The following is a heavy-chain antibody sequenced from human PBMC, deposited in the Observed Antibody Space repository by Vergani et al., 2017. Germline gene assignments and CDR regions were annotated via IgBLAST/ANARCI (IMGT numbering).Heavy chain of an antibody. V-gene: IGHV3-15*01. CDR2: IKSKTDGGTT. CDR1: GFTFSSYG. D-gene: IGHD6-19*01. Sequence: VQLVESGGGVVQPGRSLRLSCAASGFTFSSYGMHWVRQAPGKGLEWVGRIKSKTDGGTTDYAAPVKGRFTISRDDSKNTLYLQMNRLKTEYTAVYYCTTDQKWLVREYYYYGMDVWGQGP. CDR3: TTDQKWLVREYYYYGMDV. J-gene: IGHJ6*02.